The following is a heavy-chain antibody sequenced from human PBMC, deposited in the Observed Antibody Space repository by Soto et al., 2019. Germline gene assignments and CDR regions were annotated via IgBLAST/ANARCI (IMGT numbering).Heavy chain of an antibody. Sequence: SVTVSCQASGDTFSSYAISWVRQAPGQGLEWMGGIIPIFGTANYAQKFQGRVTITADESTSTAYMELSSLRSEDTAVYYCASADTAMAIFDYWGQGTLVTVSS. CDR2: IIPIFGTA. CDR1: GDTFSSYA. CDR3: ASADTAMAIFDY. D-gene: IGHD5-18*01. V-gene: IGHV1-69*13. J-gene: IGHJ4*02.